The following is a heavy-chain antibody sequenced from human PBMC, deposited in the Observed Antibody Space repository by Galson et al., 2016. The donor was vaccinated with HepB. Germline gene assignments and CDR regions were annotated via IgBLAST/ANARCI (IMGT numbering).Heavy chain of an antibody. Sequence: CKVSGGTFSNYVIAWVRQAPGQGLEWMGGIIPTLGAVNYAQKFQGRVTITADDSTTTAYMEVSSLRSEDTAVYYCAREGGSRHGMDVWGQWTTVSVSS. V-gene: IGHV1-69*01. CDR1: GGTFSNYV. CDR2: IIPTLGAV. J-gene: IGHJ6*02. D-gene: IGHD6-25*01. CDR3: AREGGSRHGMDV.